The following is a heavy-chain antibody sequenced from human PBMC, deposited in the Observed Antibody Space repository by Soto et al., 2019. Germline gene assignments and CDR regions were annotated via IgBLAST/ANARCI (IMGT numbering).Heavy chain of an antibody. CDR2: IYSGGST. Sequence: GGSLRLSCAASGFTVSSNYMSWVRQAPGKGLEWVSVIYSGGSTYYADSVKGRFTISRDNSKNTLYLQMNSLRAEDTAVYYCAREGDCTNGVCYFDYWGQGTLVTVSS. CDR1: GFTVSSNY. J-gene: IGHJ4*02. V-gene: IGHV3-66*01. D-gene: IGHD2-8*01. CDR3: AREGDCTNGVCYFDY.